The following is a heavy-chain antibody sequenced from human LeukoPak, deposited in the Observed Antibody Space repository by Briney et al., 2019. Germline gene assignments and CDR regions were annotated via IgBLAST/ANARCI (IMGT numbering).Heavy chain of an antibody. V-gene: IGHV3-7*03. Sequence: PGGSLRLSCAASGFSFRDYWMSWVRQAPGKGLEWVADMSPDGSDKTYADSVKGRLTISRDNAKQSLYLQMNSLRAEDTAVYYCARSVTGTLDYWGQGTLVTVSS. J-gene: IGHJ4*02. CDR1: GFSFRDYW. D-gene: IGHD7-27*01. CDR3: ARSVTGTLDY. CDR2: MSPDGSDK.